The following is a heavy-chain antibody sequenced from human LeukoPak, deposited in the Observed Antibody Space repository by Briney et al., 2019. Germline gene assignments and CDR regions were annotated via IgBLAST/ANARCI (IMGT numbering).Heavy chain of an antibody. CDR2: ISYDGSNK. CDR1: GFTFSSYA. V-gene: IGHV3-30-3*01. CDR3: ARDSYLWFGELLGGRFDY. J-gene: IGHJ4*02. D-gene: IGHD3-10*01. Sequence: PGGSLRLSCAASGFTFSSYAMHWVRQAPGKGLEWVAVISYDGSNKYYADSAKGRFTISRDNSKNTLYLQMNSLRAEDTAVYYCARDSYLWFGELLGGRFDYWGQGTLVTVSS.